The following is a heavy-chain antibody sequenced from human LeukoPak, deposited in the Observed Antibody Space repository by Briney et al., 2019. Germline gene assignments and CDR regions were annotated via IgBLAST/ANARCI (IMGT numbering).Heavy chain of an antibody. Sequence: SQTLSLTCAISGDSVSSNSAAWNWIRQSPSRGLEWLGRTYYRSKWYNDYAVSVKSRITINPDTSKNQFSPQLNSVTPEDTAAYYCASQGAMYYDILTGYYTLDAFDIWGQGTMVTVSS. CDR1: GDSVSSNSAA. J-gene: IGHJ3*02. D-gene: IGHD3-9*01. CDR2: TYYRSKWYN. CDR3: ASQGAMYYDILTGYYTLDAFDI. V-gene: IGHV6-1*01.